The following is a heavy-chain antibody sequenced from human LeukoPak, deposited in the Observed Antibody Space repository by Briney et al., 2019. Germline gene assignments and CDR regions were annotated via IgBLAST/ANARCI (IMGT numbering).Heavy chain of an antibody. CDR1: GFTFSSYE. CDR2: ISSSGSTI. D-gene: IGHD5-12*01. J-gene: IGHJ6*03. Sequence: GGSLRLSCAASGFTFSSYEMNWVRQAPGKGLEWVSYISSSGSTIYYADSVKGRFTISRDNAKNSLYLQMNSLRAEDTAVYYCAREKVATMNYYYYYMDVWGKGTTVTISS. V-gene: IGHV3-48*03. CDR3: AREKVATMNYYYYYMDV.